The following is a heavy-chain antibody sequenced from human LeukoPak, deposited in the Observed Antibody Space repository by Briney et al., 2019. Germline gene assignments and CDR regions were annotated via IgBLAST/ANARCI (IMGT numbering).Heavy chain of an antibody. CDR1: GFTFSSYA. D-gene: IGHD5-12*01. J-gene: IGHJ6*02. CDR3: AKGRKSGYEYHFYGMDV. Sequence: GGSLRLSCAASGFTFSSYAMHWVRQAPGKGLEWVAVISYDGSNKYYADSVKGRFTISRDNSKNTLYLQMNSLRAEDTALYYCAKGRKSGYEYHFYGMDVWGQGTKVNGFS. CDR2: ISYDGSNK. V-gene: IGHV3-30*04.